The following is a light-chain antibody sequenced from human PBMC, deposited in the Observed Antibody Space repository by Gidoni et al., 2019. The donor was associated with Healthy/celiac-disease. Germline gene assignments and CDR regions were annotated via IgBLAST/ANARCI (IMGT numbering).Light chain of an antibody. CDR1: QGISSY. V-gene: IGKV1-9*01. CDR3: QQLNSYPLT. CDR2: AAS. Sequence: DIQLTQSPSFLSASEGDRVTITCRASQGISSYLAWYQQKPGKAPKLLINAASTLQSGVPSRFSGSGSGTEVTLTISSLQPEDFAIYYCQQLNSYPLTFGGGTKVEIK. J-gene: IGKJ4*01.